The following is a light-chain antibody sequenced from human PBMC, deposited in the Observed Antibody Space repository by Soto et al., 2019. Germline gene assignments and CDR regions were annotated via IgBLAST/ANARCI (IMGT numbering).Light chain of an antibody. J-gene: IGLJ2*01. CDR2: DNN. CDR1: SSNIGAGYD. V-gene: IGLV1-40*01. Sequence: QSVLTQPPSMSGAPGQRVTISCTGSSSNIGAGYDVSWYQQHPGTAPKLLIFDNNNRPSGVPDRFSGSKSDTSASLAITGLQAEDEGDYYCQSIDTSLSGFVVFGGGTKLTVL. CDR3: QSIDTSLSGFVV.